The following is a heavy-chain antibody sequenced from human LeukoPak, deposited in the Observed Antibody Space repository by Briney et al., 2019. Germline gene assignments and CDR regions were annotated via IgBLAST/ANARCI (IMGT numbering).Heavy chain of an antibody. D-gene: IGHD3-3*01. CDR1: GGSFSGYY. J-gene: IGHJ4*02. CDR3: ARASRYDFWSDYYSPDY. CDR2: INHSGST. Sequence: SETLSLTCAVYGGSFSGYYWSWIRKPPGKGLEWIGEINHSGSTNYNPSLKSRVTILVDTSNNRFSLKLSSVTAADTAVYYCARASRYDFWSDYYSPDYWGQGTLVTVSS. V-gene: IGHV4-34*01.